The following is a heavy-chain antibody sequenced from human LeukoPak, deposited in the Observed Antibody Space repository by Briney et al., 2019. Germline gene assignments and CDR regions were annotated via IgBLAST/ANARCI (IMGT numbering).Heavy chain of an antibody. D-gene: IGHD6-19*01. CDR1: GFTFSGYW. CDR3: ARDHHRLEYSSGWSPPDY. Sequence: GGSLRLSCAASGFTFSGYWMNWVRQAPGKGLEWVANIRQDGSDKYYVDSVKGRFTISRDNAKNTLYLQMNSLRAEDTAVYYCARDHHRLEYSSGWSPPDYWGQGTLVTVSS. V-gene: IGHV3-7*01. J-gene: IGHJ4*02. CDR2: IRQDGSDK.